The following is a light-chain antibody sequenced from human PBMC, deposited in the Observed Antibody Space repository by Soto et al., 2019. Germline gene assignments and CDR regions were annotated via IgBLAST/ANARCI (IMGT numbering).Light chain of an antibody. CDR3: QQTGPPPPT. J-gene: IGKJ1*01. CDR1: QSVTNNY. CDR2: DAS. V-gene: IGKV3-20*01. Sequence: EIVLTQSPGTLSLSPGERATLSCRASQSVTNNYVAWYQQKPGQAPRLLIHDASSRATGIPDRFSGGGSGTNFPLTISRLAAENFAGYFFQQTGPPPPTLGQGTRVDIK.